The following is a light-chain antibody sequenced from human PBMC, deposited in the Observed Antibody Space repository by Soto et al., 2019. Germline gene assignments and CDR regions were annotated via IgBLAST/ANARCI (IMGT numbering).Light chain of an antibody. J-gene: IGLJ3*02. CDR2: EVT. CDR1: SSDVGSYNY. V-gene: IGLV2-14*01. CDR3: SSYTSSSTRV. Sequence: QSALTQPASVSGSPGQSITISCTGTSSDVGSYNYVSWYQQHPGKAPKLMIYEVTNRPSGVSNRFSGSKSGNTASLTISGLQAEAEANYYCSSYTSSSTRVFGGGTQLTVL.